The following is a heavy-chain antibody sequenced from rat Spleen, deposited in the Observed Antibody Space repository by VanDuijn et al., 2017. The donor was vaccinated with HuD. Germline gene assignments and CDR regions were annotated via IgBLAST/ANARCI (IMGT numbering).Heavy chain of an antibody. CDR3: ARGSILRIRYWYFDF. V-gene: IGHV5-31*01. J-gene: IGHJ1*01. Sequence: EVQLVESGGGLVQPGRSLKLSCVASGFTFNNYWMTWIRQAPGKGLEWVASITNTGGSTYYPDSVKGRFTISRDNAKSTQYLQMDSLRSEDTATYYCARGSILRIRYWYFDFWGPGTMVTVSS. CDR2: ITNTGGST. CDR1: GFTFNNYW. D-gene: IGHD1-6*01.